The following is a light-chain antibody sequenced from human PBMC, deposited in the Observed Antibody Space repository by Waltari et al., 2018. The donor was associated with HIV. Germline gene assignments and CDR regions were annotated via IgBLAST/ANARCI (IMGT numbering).Light chain of an antibody. CDR3: HQYGRSPTA. CDR1: QSVSSNF. J-gene: IGKJ1*01. CDR2: GAS. Sequence: EYVLTQSPDTLSLSPGERATLSCRASQSVSSNFLAWYQQKVGQAPRLLIYGASTRATGIPDRFSGSGSGTDFILTISSLEPEDFAVYYCHQYGRSPTAFGQGTKVEIK. V-gene: IGKV3-20*01.